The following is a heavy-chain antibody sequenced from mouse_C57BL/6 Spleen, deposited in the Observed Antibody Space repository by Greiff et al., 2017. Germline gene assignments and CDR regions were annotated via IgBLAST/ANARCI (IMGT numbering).Heavy chain of an antibody. CDR3: ARDYYGSRRYFDY. CDR2: ISDGGSYT. Sequence: EVKLVESGGGLVKPGGSLKLSCAASGFTFSSYAMSWVRQTPEKRLEWVATISDGGSYTYYPDNVKGRFTISRDNAKNNLYLQMSHLKSEDTAMYYCARDYYGSRRYFDYWGQGTTLTVSS. D-gene: IGHD1-1*01. V-gene: IGHV5-4*01. CDR1: GFTFSSYA. J-gene: IGHJ2*01.